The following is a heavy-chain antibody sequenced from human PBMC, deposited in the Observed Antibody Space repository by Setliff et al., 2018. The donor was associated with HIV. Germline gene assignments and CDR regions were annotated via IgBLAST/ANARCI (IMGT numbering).Heavy chain of an antibody. CDR1: GGSISSNY. CDR3: ARHLYWNPDAFDI. Sequence: SETLSLTCSVSGGSISSNYWSWIRQSPGKGLEWIGSVSYSGSTYYNPSLKSRVTISVDTSKNQFSLRLSSVTAADTAVFFCARHLYWNPDAFDIWGQGTMVTVSS. D-gene: IGHD1-1*01. J-gene: IGHJ3*02. CDR2: VSYSGST. V-gene: IGHV4-59*05.